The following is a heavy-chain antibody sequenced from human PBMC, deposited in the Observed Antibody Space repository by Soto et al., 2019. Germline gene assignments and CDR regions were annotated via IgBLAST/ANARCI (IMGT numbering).Heavy chain of an antibody. CDR1: GFTFSSYE. CDR3: ARDRVGCHLY. D-gene: IGHD3-10*01. V-gene: IGHV3-48*03. CDR2: ISSSGSTI. Sequence: GGSLRLSCAASGFTFSSYEMNWVRQAPGKGLEWVSYISSSGSTIYYADSVKGRFTISRDNAKNSLYLRMNSLRAEDTAVYYCARDRVGCHLYWGQVTLVTFSS. J-gene: IGHJ4*02.